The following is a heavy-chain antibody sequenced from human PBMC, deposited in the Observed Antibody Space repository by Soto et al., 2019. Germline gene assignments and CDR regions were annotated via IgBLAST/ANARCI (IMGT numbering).Heavy chain of an antibody. Sequence: ASVKVSCKASGYTFTSYYMHWVRQAPGQGLEWMGVINPSGGSTSHAQKFQGRVTMTRDTSTSTVYMELSSLRSEDTAVYYCAKEAQSGAIDYWGQGNLVTVSS. D-gene: IGHD2-15*01. CDR2: INPSGGST. J-gene: IGHJ4*01. V-gene: IGHV1-46*01. CDR3: AKEAQSGAIDY. CDR1: GYTFTSYY.